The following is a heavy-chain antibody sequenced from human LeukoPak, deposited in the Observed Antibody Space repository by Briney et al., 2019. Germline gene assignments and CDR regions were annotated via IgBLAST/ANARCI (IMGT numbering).Heavy chain of an antibody. J-gene: IGHJ4*02. CDR3: ARERGSLTGYLSSGY. CDR1: GGPISSGSYY. V-gene: IGHV4-61*02. D-gene: IGHD3-9*01. CDR2: IYISGST. Sequence: SETLPLTCTVSGGPISSGSYYWSWIRQPAGKGLEWIGRIYISGSTNYNPSLKSRVTISVDTSKNQFSLKLSSVTAADTAVYYCARERGSLTGYLSSGYWGQGTLVTVSS.